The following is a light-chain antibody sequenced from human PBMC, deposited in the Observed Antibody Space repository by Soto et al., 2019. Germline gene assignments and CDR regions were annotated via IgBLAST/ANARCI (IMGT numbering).Light chain of an antibody. J-gene: IGKJ1*01. Sequence: EIVLTQSPGTLSLSPGERATLSCRASQSVSSSYLAWYQQKPGQAPRLLIYGASSRATGIPDRFSGSGSGTDFTLTISRLEPEDFAVYYCQQYRTFVQGTKVEIK. CDR3: QQYRT. V-gene: IGKV3-20*01. CDR2: GAS. CDR1: QSVSSSY.